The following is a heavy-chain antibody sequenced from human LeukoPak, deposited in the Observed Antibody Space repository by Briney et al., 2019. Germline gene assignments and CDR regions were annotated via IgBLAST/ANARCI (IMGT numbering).Heavy chain of an antibody. CDR2: ISGDGGST. V-gene: IGHV3-43*02. CDR1: GFTFDDYA. J-gene: IGHJ5*02. Sequence: GGSPRLSCAASGFTFDDYAMHWVRQAPGKGLEWVPLISGDGGSTYYADSVKGRFTISRDNSKNSLYLQMNSLRTEDTALYYCAKGPNPYCSSTSCYAPWGQGTLVTVSS. D-gene: IGHD2-2*01. CDR3: AKGPNPYCSSTSCYAP.